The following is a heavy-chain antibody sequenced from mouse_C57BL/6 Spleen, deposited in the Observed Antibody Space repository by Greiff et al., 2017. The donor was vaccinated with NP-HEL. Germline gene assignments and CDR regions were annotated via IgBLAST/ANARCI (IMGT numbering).Heavy chain of an antibody. V-gene: IGHV3-6*01. CDR1: GYSITSGYY. Sequence: EVKLQESGPGLVKPSQSLSLTCSVTGYSITSGYYWNWIRQFPGNKLEWMGYISYDGSNNYNPSLKNRISITRDTSKNQFFLKLNSVTTEDTATYYCARVGVRFDYWGQGTTLTVSS. J-gene: IGHJ2*01. CDR3: ARVGVRFDY. CDR2: ISYDGSN.